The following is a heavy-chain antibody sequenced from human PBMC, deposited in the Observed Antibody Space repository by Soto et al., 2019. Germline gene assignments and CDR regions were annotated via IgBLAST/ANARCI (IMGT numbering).Heavy chain of an antibody. J-gene: IGHJ6*02. V-gene: IGHV3-30*18. CDR3: AKVGATTFGVVIHYYYYYGLDL. CDR2: ISYDGSNK. CDR1: GFTFSSYG. Sequence: GGSLRLSCAASGFTFSSYGMHWVRQAPGKGLEWVAVISYDGSNKYYADSVKGRFTISRDNSKNTLYLQMNSLRAEDTAVYYCAKVGATTFGVVIHYYYYYGLDLWGQGTTVTVSS. D-gene: IGHD3-3*01.